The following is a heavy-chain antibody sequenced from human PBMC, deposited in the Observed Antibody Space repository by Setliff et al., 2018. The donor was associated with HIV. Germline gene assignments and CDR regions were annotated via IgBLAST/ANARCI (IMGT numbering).Heavy chain of an antibody. CDR2: IIPMYNIP. J-gene: IGHJ3*02. D-gene: IGHD6-13*01. V-gene: IGHV1-69*13. Sequence: SVKVSCKTSGGTLSNYVITWVRQAPGQGLEWMGMIIPMYNIPAYAQKFQGRVTFTVDESTSTAYMELSSLSSEDTAVYYCARDQTGVAAAAFGGGSAWSDEGFDIWGQGTMVTVSS. CDR3: ARDQTGVAAAAFGGGSAWSDEGFDI. CDR1: GGTLSNYV.